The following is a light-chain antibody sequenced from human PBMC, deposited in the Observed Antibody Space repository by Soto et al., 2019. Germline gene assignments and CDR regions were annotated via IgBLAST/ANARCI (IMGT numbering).Light chain of an antibody. V-gene: IGKV3-15*01. Sequence: EIVMTQSPATLSVSPGGRATLSCRASQSVSNNLAWYQQKPGQAPRLLIYGASTRATGIPARFSGSGSGTEFTLTISSLQSEDFAVYYCHQSNDWWTFGQGTKVDIK. J-gene: IGKJ1*01. CDR3: HQSNDWWT. CDR2: GAS. CDR1: QSVSNN.